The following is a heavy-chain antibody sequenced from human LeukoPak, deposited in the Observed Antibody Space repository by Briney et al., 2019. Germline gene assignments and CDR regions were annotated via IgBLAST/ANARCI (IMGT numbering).Heavy chain of an antibody. CDR2: SSSSGSTI. J-gene: IGHJ4*02. CDR1: GFTLSDYY. CDR3: ARRRDFIDY. V-gene: IGHV3-11*01. D-gene: IGHD3/OR15-3a*01. Sequence: GGSLRVSCAASGFTLSDYYMSWIRQAPGKGLEWVSYSSSSGSTIYYADSVKGRFAISRDNAKNSLYLQMSSLRAEDTAVYYCARRRDFIDYWGQGTLVTVSS.